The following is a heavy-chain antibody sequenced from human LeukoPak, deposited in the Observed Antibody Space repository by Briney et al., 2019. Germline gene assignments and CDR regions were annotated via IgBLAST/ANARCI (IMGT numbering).Heavy chain of an antibody. CDR3: ARDSSGWYSMSYYYYGMDV. CDR2: ISSSGSTI. V-gene: IGHV3-11*01. D-gene: IGHD6-19*01. Sequence: GGSLRLSCAASGCTFSDYYMSWIRQAPGKGLEWVSNISSSGSTIYYADSVKGRFTISRDNAKNSLYLQMNSLRAEDTAVYYCARDSSGWYSMSYYYYGMDVWGQGTTVTVSS. J-gene: IGHJ6*02. CDR1: GCTFSDYY.